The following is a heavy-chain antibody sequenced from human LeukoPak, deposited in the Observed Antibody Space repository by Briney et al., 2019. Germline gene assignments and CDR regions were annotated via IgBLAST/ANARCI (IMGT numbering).Heavy chain of an antibody. CDR1: GGSFSGYY. V-gene: IGHV4-34*01. CDR3: ASLGRKSYCSSTSCYRYYYYYMDV. J-gene: IGHJ6*03. Sequence: SETLSLTCAVYGGSFSGYYWSWIRQPPGKGLEWIGEINHSGSTNYNPSLKSRVTISVDTSENQFSLKLSSVTAADTAVYYCASLGRKSYCSSTSCYRYYYYYMDVWGKGTTVTVSS. CDR2: INHSGST. D-gene: IGHD2-2*01.